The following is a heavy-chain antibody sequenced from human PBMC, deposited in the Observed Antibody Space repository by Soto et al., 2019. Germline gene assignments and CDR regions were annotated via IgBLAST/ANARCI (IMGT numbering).Heavy chain of an antibody. V-gene: IGHV5-51*01. CDR3: ARLGSTSIAVAGRSMDY. J-gene: IGHJ4*02. Sequence: PGESLKISCKGSGYSFTSYWIGWVRQMPGKGLEWMGIIYPGDSDTRYSPSFQGQVTISADKSISTAYLQWSSLKASDTAMYYCARLGSTSIAVAGRSMDYWGQGTLVTVSS. CDR2: IYPGDSDT. D-gene: IGHD6-19*01. CDR1: GYSFTSYW.